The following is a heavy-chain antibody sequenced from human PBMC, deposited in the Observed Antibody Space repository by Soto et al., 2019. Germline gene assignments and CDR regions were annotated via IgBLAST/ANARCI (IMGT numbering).Heavy chain of an antibody. J-gene: IGHJ5*02. Sequence: GGSLRLSCVASGFIFENFGMSWVRQAPGKGLEWISSISGSGFKKYYADSVKGRFTISRDNSKSTVYLELNNLSAEDTAVYHCAKNQGVELVPLATVDWFDPWGQGSVVTVSS. CDR3: AKNQGVELVPLATVDWFDP. V-gene: IGHV3-23*01. D-gene: IGHD1-26*01. CDR2: ISGSGFKK. CDR1: GFIFENFG.